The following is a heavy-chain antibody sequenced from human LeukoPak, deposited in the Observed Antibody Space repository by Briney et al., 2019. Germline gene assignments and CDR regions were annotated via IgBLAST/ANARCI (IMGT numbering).Heavy chain of an antibody. V-gene: IGHV4-31*03. CDR2: IYYSGST. CDR1: GGSISSGGYY. J-gene: IGHJ6*02. CDR3: AREAIFVPNTSNYGMDV. Sequence: SETLSLTCTVSGGSISSGGYYWSWIRQHPGKGLEWIGYIYYSGSTYYNPSLKSRVTISVDTSKNQFSLKLSSVTAADTAVYYCAREAIFVPNTSNYGMDVWGQGTTVTVSS. D-gene: IGHD3-3*01.